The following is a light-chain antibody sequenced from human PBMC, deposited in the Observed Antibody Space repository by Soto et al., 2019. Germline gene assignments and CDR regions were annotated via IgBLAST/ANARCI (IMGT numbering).Light chain of an antibody. V-gene: IGLV1-40*01. CDR3: QSYDSSLSGPRI. CDR1: SSNIGAGFH. CDR2: DNT. J-gene: IGLJ2*01. Sequence: QSVLTQPPSVSGAPGQRVTISCTGSSSNIGAGFHVHWYQQVPGTAPKLLIYDNTNRPSGVPDRFSASKSGYSASLAITGLQAEDEAIYYCQSYDSSLSGPRIFGGGTKLTVL.